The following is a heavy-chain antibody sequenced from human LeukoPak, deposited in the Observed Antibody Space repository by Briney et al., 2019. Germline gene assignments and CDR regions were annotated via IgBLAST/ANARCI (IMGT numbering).Heavy chain of an antibody. Sequence: HAGGSLRLSCAASGFTFSTYVMSWVRQAPEKGLQWVSSSSGSGGSTYYADSVKGRFTISRDSSKKTVYLQMNSLRDEDTAVYFCAKGASPDYYGSGRFDFWGQGILVTVSS. D-gene: IGHD3-10*01. V-gene: IGHV3-23*01. J-gene: IGHJ5*01. CDR3: AKGASPDYYGSGRFDF. CDR2: SSGSGGST. CDR1: GFTFSTYV.